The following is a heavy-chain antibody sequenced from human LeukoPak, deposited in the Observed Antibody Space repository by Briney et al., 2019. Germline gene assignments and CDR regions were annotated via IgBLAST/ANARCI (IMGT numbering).Heavy chain of an antibody. CDR1: GGSISSSSYY. D-gene: IGHD3-10*01. CDR3: ARGVTMVRGVFDY. J-gene: IGHJ4*02. V-gene: IGHV4-39*07. Sequence: SETLSLTCTVSGGSISSSSYYWGWIRQPPGKGLEWIGSIYYSGSTYYNPSLKSRVTISVDRSKNQFSLKLSSVTAADTAVYYCARGVTMVRGVFDYWGQGTLVTVSS. CDR2: IYYSGST.